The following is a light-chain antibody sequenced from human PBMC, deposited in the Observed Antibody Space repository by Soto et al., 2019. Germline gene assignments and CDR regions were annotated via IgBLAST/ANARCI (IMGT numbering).Light chain of an antibody. Sequence: IVLTQSPGTLSLTPGERATLCCRVGRSVSSNYLGWYQQKPGQAPRLLIYAVSTRATGIPDRFSGSGSGTDFTLSISTLEPEDSALYFCQQYRPSPAISFGQGTRLEIK. V-gene: IGKV3-20*01. CDR3: QQYRPSPAIS. CDR2: AVS. J-gene: IGKJ5*01. CDR1: RSVSSNY.